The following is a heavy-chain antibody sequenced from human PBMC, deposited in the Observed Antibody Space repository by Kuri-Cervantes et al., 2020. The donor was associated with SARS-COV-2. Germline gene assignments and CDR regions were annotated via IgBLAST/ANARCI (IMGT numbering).Heavy chain of an antibody. CDR1: GFTFSSYW. Sequence: GESLKISCAASGFTFSSYWMHWVRQAPGKGLVWVSRINSDGSSTSYADSVKGRFTISRDNAKNTLYLQMNSLRAEDTAVYYCARVDQVAVFVSWGQGTLVTVSS. CDR3: ARVDQVAVFVS. D-gene: IGHD6-19*01. J-gene: IGHJ4*02. CDR2: INSDGSST. V-gene: IGHV3-74*01.